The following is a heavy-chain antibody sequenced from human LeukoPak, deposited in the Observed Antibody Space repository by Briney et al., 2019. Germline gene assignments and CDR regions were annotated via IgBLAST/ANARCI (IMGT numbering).Heavy chain of an antibody. CDR2: ISDSGAST. J-gene: IGHJ4*02. V-gene: IGHV3-23*01. CDR3: AKEAKSGYYYFDY. D-gene: IGHD3-3*01. CDR1: GFTFSTYA. Sequence: GGSLRVSCAASGFTFSTYAMSWVRQAPGKGLERVSTISDSGASTFYADSVRGRFTISRDNSKNTLYLQINILRAEDTAVYYCAKEAKSGYYYFDYWGQGTLVTVSS.